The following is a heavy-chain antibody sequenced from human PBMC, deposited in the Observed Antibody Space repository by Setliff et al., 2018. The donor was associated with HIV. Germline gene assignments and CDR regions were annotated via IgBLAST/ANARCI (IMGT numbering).Heavy chain of an antibody. CDR3: ASNDGSGLNS. CDR2: INPSGGST. CDR1: GYTFTIYY. V-gene: IGHV1-46*01. J-gene: IGHJ4*02. D-gene: IGHD3-10*01. Sequence: VKVSCKASGYTFTIYYMHWVRQAPGQGLEWMGVINPSGGSTNYAQKFQGRVTMTSDTSTSTVYMEVSRLRSEDTAVYYCASNDGSGLNSWGQGTLVTVSS.